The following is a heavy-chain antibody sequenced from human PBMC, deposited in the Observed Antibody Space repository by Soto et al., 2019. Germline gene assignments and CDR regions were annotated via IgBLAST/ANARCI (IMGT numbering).Heavy chain of an antibody. CDR2: IYNSGSS. D-gene: IGHD2-2*01. V-gene: IGHV4-4*08. Sequence: SETLSLTCTVSGGSISSYYWGWIRQSPDKGLEWIGNIYNSGSSYYNPSLNSRVTVSVDTSKNQFSLKVTSVTAADTAVYYCARLHGYCISSSCHGHYAMDVWGQGTTVTVSS. J-gene: IGHJ6*02. CDR3: ARLHGYCISSSCHGHYAMDV. CDR1: GGSISSYY.